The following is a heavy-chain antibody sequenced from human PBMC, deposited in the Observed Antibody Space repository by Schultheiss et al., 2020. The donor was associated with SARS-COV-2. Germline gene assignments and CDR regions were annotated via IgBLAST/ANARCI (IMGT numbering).Heavy chain of an antibody. J-gene: IGHJ5*02. CDR3: ARPWRGYSSSEFDP. V-gene: IGHV1-69*13. D-gene: IGHD6-13*01. CDR1: GYTFTGYY. Sequence: SVKVSCKASGYTFTGYYVHWVRQAPGQGLEWTGGLNPLSATTSYAQKFQGRVTITADESTSTAYMELSSLRSEDTAVYYCARPWRGYSSSEFDPWGQGTLVTVSS. CDR2: LNPLSATT.